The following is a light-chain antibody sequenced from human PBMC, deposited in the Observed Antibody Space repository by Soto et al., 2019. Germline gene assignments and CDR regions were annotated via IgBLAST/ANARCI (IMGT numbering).Light chain of an antibody. J-gene: IGKJ5*01. V-gene: IGKV3-11*01. CDR1: QSVNSY. Sequence: EIVLTQSPATLSLSPGERATLSCRASQSVNSYVAWYQQKPGQAPRLLIYDASNRATGIPARFSGSGSGTDFTLPISGLEDEDCVVYYCQRRSSSLTFGQGTRLEIK. CDR3: QRRSSSLT. CDR2: DAS.